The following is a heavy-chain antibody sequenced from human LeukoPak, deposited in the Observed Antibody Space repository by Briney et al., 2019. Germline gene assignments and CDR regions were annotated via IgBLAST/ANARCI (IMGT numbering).Heavy chain of an antibody. CDR1: GGSISSYY. CDR3: ARGQYYYGSGSYYRWFDP. D-gene: IGHD3-10*01. V-gene: IGHV4-59*01. J-gene: IGHJ5*02. Sequence: SETLSLTCTVSGGSISSYYWSWIRQPPGKGLEWIGCIYYSGSTNYNPSLKSRVTISVDTSKNQFSLKLSSVTAADTAVYYCARGQYYYGSGSYYRWFDPWGQGTLVTVSS. CDR2: IYYSGST.